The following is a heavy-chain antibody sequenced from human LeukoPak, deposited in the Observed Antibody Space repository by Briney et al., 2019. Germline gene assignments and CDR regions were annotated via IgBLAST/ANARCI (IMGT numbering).Heavy chain of an antibody. V-gene: IGHV4-4*07. Sequence: SETLSLTRTVSGGSISSYYWSWIRQPAGKGLEWIGRIYTSGSTNYNPSLKSRVTMSVDTSKNQFSLKLSSVTAADTAVYYCARVVQAAAGDTYYYYMDVWGKGTTVTVSS. D-gene: IGHD6-13*01. CDR3: ARVVQAAAGDTYYYYMDV. CDR2: IYTSGST. J-gene: IGHJ6*03. CDR1: GGSISSYY.